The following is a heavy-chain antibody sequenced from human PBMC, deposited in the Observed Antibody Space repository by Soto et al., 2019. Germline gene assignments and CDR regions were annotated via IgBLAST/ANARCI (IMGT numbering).Heavy chain of an antibody. CDR1: GYTFSMYG. D-gene: IGHD1-20*01. V-gene: IGHV1-18*01. CDR2: SSAYNGKT. J-gene: IGHJ4*02. Sequence: QGQLVQSGNEVKKPGASVKVSCKASGYTFSMYGITWVRQAPGQGLEWKGWSSAYNGKTQYAQKLQGRVAMTTDTSTTTAYMELRSLRSDDTAMYYCARLHRYADNPPDVWGQGTRVTVSS. CDR3: ARLHRYADNPPDV.